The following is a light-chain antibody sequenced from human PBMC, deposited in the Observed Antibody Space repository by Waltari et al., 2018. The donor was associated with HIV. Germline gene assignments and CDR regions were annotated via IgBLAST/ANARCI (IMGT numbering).Light chain of an antibody. Sequence: DIQMTQSPSSLSASVVDLVTLTFRASQNINSYLNWYQQKPGKAPNLLIYTACDLQAGVPSRFSGSGKGTDFSLGNSSQQPEGFATYYCQQSYSAYLTFGPGTRVEVK. CDR2: TAC. CDR3: QQSYSAYLT. V-gene: IGKV1-39*01. J-gene: IGKJ3*01. CDR1: QNINSY.